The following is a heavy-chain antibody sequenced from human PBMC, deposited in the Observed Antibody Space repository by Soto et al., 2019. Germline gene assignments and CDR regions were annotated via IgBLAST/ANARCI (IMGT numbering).Heavy chain of an antibody. CDR2: IFPIFGTT. J-gene: IGHJ3*01. V-gene: IGHV1-69*06. D-gene: IGHD3-16*01. Sequence: QVQLVQSGAEVKKPGSSVKVSCKASGGTFSNYAISWVRQAPGQGLEWMGGIFPIFGTTNYAQKFQDRVTITADKATSTCYMELSSLRSEDTAIYYCASDLLTGGRHNVFAFWGLVTMVTVSS. CDR3: ASDLLTGGRHNVFAF. CDR1: GGTFSNYA.